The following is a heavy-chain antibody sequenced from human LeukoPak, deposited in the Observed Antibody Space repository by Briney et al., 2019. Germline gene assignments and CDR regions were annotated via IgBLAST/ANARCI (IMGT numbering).Heavy chain of an antibody. D-gene: IGHD6-19*01. V-gene: IGHV1-18*01. CDR1: GYTFTSYG. CDR3: ARVPILIFSGWYGFDY. CDR2: ISAYNGNT. Sequence: ASVKVSCKASGYTFTSYGISWVRQAPGQGLEWMGWISAYNGNTNYAQKLQGRVTMTTDTSTSTAYMELRSLRSDDTAVYYCARVPILIFSGWYGFDYWGQGTLVTVSS. J-gene: IGHJ4*02.